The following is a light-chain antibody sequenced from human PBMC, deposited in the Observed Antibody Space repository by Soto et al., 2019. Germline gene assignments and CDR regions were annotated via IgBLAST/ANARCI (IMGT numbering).Light chain of an antibody. CDR3: QHYNYLPLT. J-gene: IGKJ1*01. CDR1: QSVATN. Sequence: EKVMTQSPATLSVSPGERVTLSCRASQSVATNLAWYQQKPGQAPRLLISGAYIRATGIPDRFIGSGSVTEFTLTITSLQSEDFAVYYCQHYNYLPLTFGQGTKVEIK. CDR2: GAY. V-gene: IGKV3-15*01.